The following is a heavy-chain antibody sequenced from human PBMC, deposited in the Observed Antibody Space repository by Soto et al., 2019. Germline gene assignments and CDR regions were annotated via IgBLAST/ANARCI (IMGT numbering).Heavy chain of an antibody. J-gene: IGHJ6*02. CDR1: GGSISSGDYY. CDR2: IYYSGST. Sequence: PSETLSLTCPVSGGSISSGDYYWSWIRQPPGKGLEWIGYIYYSGSTYYNPSLKSRVTISVDTSKNQFSLKLSSATAADTAVYYCARASPLWLVPAAIGFIYGMDVWGQGTTVTVSS. D-gene: IGHD2-2*01. CDR3: ARASPLWLVPAAIGFIYGMDV. V-gene: IGHV4-30-4*01.